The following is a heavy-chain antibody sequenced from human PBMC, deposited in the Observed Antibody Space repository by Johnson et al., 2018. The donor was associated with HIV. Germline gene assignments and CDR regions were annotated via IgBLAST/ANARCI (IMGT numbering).Heavy chain of an antibody. D-gene: IGHD1-1*01. CDR1: GFTFSSYA. Sequence: VQLVESGGGVVHPGRSLRLSCAASGFTFSSYAMHWVRQAPGKGLEWVAVISYDGSNKYYADSVKCRFTISRDNSKNTLYLQMNSLRAEDTAVYYCARGGNEIDAFDIWGQWTMVTVSS. CDR3: ARGGNEIDAFDI. J-gene: IGHJ3*02. V-gene: IGHV3-30*04. CDR2: ISYDGSNK.